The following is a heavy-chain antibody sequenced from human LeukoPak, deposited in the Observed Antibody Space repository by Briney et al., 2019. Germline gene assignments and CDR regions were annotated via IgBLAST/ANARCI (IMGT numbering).Heavy chain of an antibody. CDR3: ARDRSHRSSSWFDY. CDR2: ISSSGNTI. V-gene: IGHV3-48*04. Sequence: GGSLRLSCAASGFTFSGYSMNWVRQAPGKGLEWVSYISSSGNTIFYTDSVKGRFTISRDNAKNSLYLQMNSLRAEDTAVYYCARDRSHRSSSWFDYWGQGTPVTVSS. CDR1: GFTFSGYS. D-gene: IGHD6-13*01. J-gene: IGHJ4*02.